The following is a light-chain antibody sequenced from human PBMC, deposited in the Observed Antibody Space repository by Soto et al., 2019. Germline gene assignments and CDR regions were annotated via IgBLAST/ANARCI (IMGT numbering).Light chain of an antibody. CDR1: SSDVGGYNY. CDR2: EVS. CDR3: SSYAGSNKEV. Sequence: QSALTQPPSASRSPGQSVTISCTGTSSDVGGYNYVSWYQHHPGKAPKLMIYEVSKRPSGVPDRFSGSKSGNTASLTVSGLQAEDEADYYCSSYAGSNKEVFGTGTKVTVL. V-gene: IGLV2-8*02. J-gene: IGLJ1*01.